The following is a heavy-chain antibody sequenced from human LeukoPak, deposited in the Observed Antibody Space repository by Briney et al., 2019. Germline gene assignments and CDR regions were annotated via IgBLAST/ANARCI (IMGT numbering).Heavy chain of an antibody. D-gene: IGHD3-10*01. V-gene: IGHV3-30-3*01. J-gene: IGHJ3*02. Sequence: GGSLRLSCAASGFTFSSYAMHWVRQAPGKGLEWVAVISYDGSNKYYADSVKGRFTISRDNSKNTLYLQMNSLRAEDTAVYYCARAYYSDAFDIWGQGTMVTVSS. CDR1: GFTFSSYA. CDR2: ISYDGSNK. CDR3: ARAYYSDAFDI.